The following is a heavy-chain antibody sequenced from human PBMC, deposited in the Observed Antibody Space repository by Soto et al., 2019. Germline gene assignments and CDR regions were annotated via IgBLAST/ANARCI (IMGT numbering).Heavy chain of an antibody. J-gene: IGHJ5*02. D-gene: IGHD2-2*01. V-gene: IGHV1-2*02. CDR1: GYTFTGYY. CDR2: INPNSGGT. CDR3: AAGPVVVTTPNWFDP. Sequence: GASVKVSCKASGYTFTGYYMHWVRQAPGQGLEWVGWINPNSGGTNYAQKFQGRVTMTRDTSISTAYMELSRLRSDDTAVYYCAAGPVVVTTPNWFDPWGQGTLVTVSS.